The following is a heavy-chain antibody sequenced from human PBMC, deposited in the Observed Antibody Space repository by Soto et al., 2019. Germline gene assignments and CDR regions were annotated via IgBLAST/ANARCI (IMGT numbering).Heavy chain of an antibody. CDR3: ARGLTDYDFWSGYSNYYFDY. CDR2: TYYRSKWYN. CDR1: GDSVSSNSAA. D-gene: IGHD3-3*01. J-gene: IGHJ4*02. V-gene: IGHV6-1*01. Sequence: SQTLSLTCAISGDSVSSNSAAWNWIRQSPSRGLEWLGRTYYRSKWYNDYAVSVKSRITINPDTSKNQFSLQLNSVTPEDTAVYYCARGLTDYDFWSGYSNYYFDYWGQGTLVTVSS.